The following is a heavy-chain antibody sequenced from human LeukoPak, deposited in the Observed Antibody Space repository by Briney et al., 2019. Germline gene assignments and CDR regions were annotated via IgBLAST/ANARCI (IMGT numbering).Heavy chain of an antibody. Sequence: SETLSLTCTVSGGSISSYYWSWIRQPAGKGLEWIGRIYTSGSTSYNPSLKSRVTMSVDTSKNQFSLKLSSMTAADTAVYYCARGHPDYGDYYFDYWGQGTLVTVSS. J-gene: IGHJ4*02. CDR1: GGSISSYY. CDR3: ARGHPDYGDYYFDY. CDR2: IYTSGST. D-gene: IGHD4-17*01. V-gene: IGHV4-4*07.